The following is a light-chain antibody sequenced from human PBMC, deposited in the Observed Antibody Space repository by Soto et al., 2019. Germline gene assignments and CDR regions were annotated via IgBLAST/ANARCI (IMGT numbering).Light chain of an antibody. CDR3: CSYAGSFSYV. CDR1: SSDIGNYNC. CDR2: DVT. V-gene: IGLV2-11*01. Sequence: QSVLTQPRSVSGSPGQSVTISCTGTSSDIGNYNCVAWYQQHPGKVPKLMIYDVTRRPSGIPDRFSGSKSGNSASLTISGLQAEDEADYYCCSYAGSFSYVFGSGTKLTVL. J-gene: IGLJ1*01.